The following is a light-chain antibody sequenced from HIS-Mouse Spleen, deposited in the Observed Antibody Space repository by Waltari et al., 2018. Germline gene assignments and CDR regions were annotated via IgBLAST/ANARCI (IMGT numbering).Light chain of an antibody. CDR2: DVS. Sequence: QSALTQPASVSGSPGQSITISCTGPSIDVGVYNYVSWYQQHPGKAPTLMIYDVSNRPSGVSNRFYGSKSGNTASLTISGLQAEDEADYYCSSYTSSSTWVFGGGTKLTVL. CDR3: SSYTSSSTWV. J-gene: IGLJ3*02. CDR1: SIDVGVYNY. V-gene: IGLV2-14*03.